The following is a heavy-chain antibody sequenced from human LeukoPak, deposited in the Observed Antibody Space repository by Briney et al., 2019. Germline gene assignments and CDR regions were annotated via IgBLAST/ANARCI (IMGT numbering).Heavy chain of an antibody. V-gene: IGHV3-23*01. CDR2: ISPGGGTT. CDR1: GFAFGSEA. D-gene: IGHD1-1*01. Sequence: GGSLRLSYAVSGFAFGSEAMSWVRQSPARGLEWVASISPGGGTTYYADYVKGRFTISRDNSNNSLFVQMNSLRAEDTAVYFCAKSRSGSANWALRIFDNWGQGTLVTVSS. J-gene: IGHJ4*02. CDR3: AKSRSGSANWALRIFDN.